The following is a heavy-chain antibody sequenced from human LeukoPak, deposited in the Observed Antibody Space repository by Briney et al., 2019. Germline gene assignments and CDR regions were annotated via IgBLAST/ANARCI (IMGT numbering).Heavy chain of an antibody. Sequence: ASVNVSCKSSVYTFTNYTLNWVRQAPGQGLEWMGWINTDTGNPTYTQGFIGRFVFSLDTSVTTAYPQISSLKAEDTAVYFCARGYDTTGYFSYWGQGTLVTVSS. D-gene: IGHD3-22*01. CDR1: VYTFTNYT. V-gene: IGHV7-4-1*02. CDR3: ARGYDTTGYFSY. CDR2: INTDTGNP. J-gene: IGHJ4*02.